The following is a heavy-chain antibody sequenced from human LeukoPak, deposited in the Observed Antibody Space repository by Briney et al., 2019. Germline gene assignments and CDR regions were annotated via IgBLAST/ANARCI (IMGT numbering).Heavy chain of an antibody. CDR3: ARTRGYSYGYAQFPYYFDY. J-gene: IGHJ4*02. CDR1: GGSFSGYY. CDR2: INHSGST. Sequence: SETLSLTCAVYGGSFSGYYWSWIRQPPGKGLEWIGEINHSGSTNYNPSLKSRVTISVDTSKNQFSLKLSSVTAADTAVYYCARTRGYSYGYAQFPYYFDYWGQGALVTVSS. D-gene: IGHD5-18*01. V-gene: IGHV4-34*01.